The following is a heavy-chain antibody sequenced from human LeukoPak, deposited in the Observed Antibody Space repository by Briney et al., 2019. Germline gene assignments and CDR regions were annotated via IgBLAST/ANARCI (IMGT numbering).Heavy chain of an antibody. J-gene: IGHJ4*02. CDR3: AKAYGNYDVWSGLCDQ. D-gene: IGHD3-3*01. CDR2: IQYSGSNK. V-gene: IGHV3-30*02. CDR1: GLTFNSYG. Sequence: PGGYLRLSCAASGLTFNSYGMHWARLAPGQGLEWMAFIQYSGSNKYYADSVKGRITISRDNSKNTQFLQMNSLRPEDTAVYYCAKAYGNYDVWSGLCDQWGRGSLVTVSS.